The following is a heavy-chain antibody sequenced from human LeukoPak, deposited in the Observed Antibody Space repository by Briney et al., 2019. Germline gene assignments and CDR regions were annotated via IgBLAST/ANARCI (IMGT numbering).Heavy chain of an antibody. J-gene: IGHJ6*03. Sequence: SETLSLTCAVYGGSFSGYYWSWIRQPPGKGLEWIGEINHSGSTNYNPSLKSRVTISVDTSKNQFSLKLSSATAADTAVYYCARVGSAVTTTRHYYYYYMDVWGKGTTVTVSS. V-gene: IGHV4-34*01. CDR2: INHSGST. CDR1: GGSFSGYY. CDR3: ARVGSAVTTTRHYYYYYMDV. D-gene: IGHD4-17*01.